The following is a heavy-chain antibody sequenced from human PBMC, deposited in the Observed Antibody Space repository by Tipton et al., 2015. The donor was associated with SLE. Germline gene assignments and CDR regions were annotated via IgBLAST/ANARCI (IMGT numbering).Heavy chain of an antibody. D-gene: IGHD3-3*01. CDR3: AKGSDFWSHDAFDI. Sequence: SLRLSCAASGFTFSSYAMHWVRQAPGKGLEWVAVISYDGSNKYYADSVKGRFTISRDNSKNTLYLQMNSLRAEDTAMYYCAKGSDFWSHDAFDIWGQGTMVTVSS. V-gene: IGHV3-30*04. CDR2: ISYDGSNK. J-gene: IGHJ3*02. CDR1: GFTFSSYA.